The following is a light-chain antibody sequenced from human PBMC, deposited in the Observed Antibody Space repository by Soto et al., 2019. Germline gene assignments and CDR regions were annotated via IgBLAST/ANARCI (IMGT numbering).Light chain of an antibody. V-gene: IGKV3-20*01. CDR3: QQYGSSPRFT. CDR1: QSVSANS. Sequence: EIVLTQSPGTLSLSPGERATLSCRASQSVSANSLAWFQQKPGQAPRLLIYGTSARAAGIPDRFGGSGSGTDFTLTISRLEPEDFAVYYCQQYGSSPRFTFGPGTKVDI. CDR2: GTS. J-gene: IGKJ3*01.